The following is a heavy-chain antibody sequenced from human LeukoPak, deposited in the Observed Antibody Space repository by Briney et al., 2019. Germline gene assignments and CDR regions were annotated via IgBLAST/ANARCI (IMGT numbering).Heavy chain of an antibody. Sequence: SETLSLTCAVSGGSISSGGYSWSWIRQPPGKGLEWIGYIYHSGSTYYNPSLKSRVTISVDRSKNQFSLKLSSVTAADTAVYYCARGLVDIVATIIMDWGQGTLVTVSS. CDR3: ARGLVDIVATIIMD. V-gene: IGHV4-30-2*01. J-gene: IGHJ4*02. D-gene: IGHD5-12*01. CDR2: IYHSGST. CDR1: GGSISSGGYS.